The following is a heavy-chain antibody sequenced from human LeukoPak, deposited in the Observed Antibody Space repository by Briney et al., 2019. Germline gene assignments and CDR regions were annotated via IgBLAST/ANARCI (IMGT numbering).Heavy chain of an antibody. Sequence: PGGSLRLSCTASGFTFGDYAMSWVRQAPGKGLEWGGFIRSKAYGGTTEYAASVKGRFTISRDDSKSIAYLQMNSLKTEDTAVYYCTRGGSGYFDWLLTPDYWGQGTLVTVSS. D-gene: IGHD3-9*01. CDR1: GFTFGDYA. V-gene: IGHV3-49*04. CDR3: TRGGSGYFDWLLTPDY. CDR2: IRSKAYGGTT. J-gene: IGHJ4*02.